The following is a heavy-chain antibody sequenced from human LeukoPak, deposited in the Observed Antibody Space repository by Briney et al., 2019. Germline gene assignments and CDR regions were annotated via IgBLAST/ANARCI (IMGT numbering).Heavy chain of an antibody. CDR3: ARGGDISGFYYDY. Sequence: GGSLRLSCAASGFTFSSYWMSWVRQAPGKGLEWVANIKQDGSEKYYVDSVKGRFTISRDNAKNSLYLQMNSLRAEDTAVYYCARGGDISGFYYDYWGQGTLVTVSS. J-gene: IGHJ4*02. V-gene: IGHV3-7*01. CDR1: GFTFSSYW. CDR2: IKQDGSEK. D-gene: IGHD3-22*01.